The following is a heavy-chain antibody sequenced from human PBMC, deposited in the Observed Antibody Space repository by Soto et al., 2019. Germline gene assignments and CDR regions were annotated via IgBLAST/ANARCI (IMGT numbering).Heavy chain of an antibody. J-gene: IGHJ4*02. D-gene: IGHD1-1*01. V-gene: IGHV4-31*03. CDR2: IYHTGST. CDR1: GGSISTVGHY. CDR3: ARATGTLRSRNCDY. Sequence: SQTLSLTCSVSGGSISTVGHYWTWIRQPPGKGLEWIGSIYHTGSTYYSKSLRSRLTMSVDTSKSQFSLRLSSVTAADTAVYYCARATGTLRSRNCDYWGQGSLVTVSS.